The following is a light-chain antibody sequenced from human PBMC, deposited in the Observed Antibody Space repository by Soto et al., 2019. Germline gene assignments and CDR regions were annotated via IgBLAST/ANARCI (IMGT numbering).Light chain of an antibody. CDR1: RSGVRDYNY. Sequence: QSALTQPASVSGSPGQSIAISCTGPRSGVRDYNYVSWYQQHPGKAPKLLIYDVSYRPSGISNRFSGSRSGNTASLTISGLHAEDEADYYCSSYTRSRTQLFVGGTQLNVL. CDR3: SSYTRSRTQL. J-gene: IGLJ2*01. V-gene: IGLV2-14*03. CDR2: DVS.